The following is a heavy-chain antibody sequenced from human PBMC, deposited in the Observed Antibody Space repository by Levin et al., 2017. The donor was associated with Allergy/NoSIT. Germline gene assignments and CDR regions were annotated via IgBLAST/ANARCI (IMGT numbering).Heavy chain of an antibody. CDR1: GYSFTSYW. D-gene: IGHD4-17*01. V-gene: IGHV5-51*01. CDR2: IYPGDSDT. J-gene: IGHJ3*02. Sequence: ASVKVSCKGSGYSFTSYWIGWVRQMPGKGLEWMGIIYPGDSDTRYSPSFQGQVTISADKSISTAYLQWSSLKASDTAMYYCARPLTTVTTSAFDIWGQGTMVTVSS. CDR3: ARPLTTVTTSAFDI.